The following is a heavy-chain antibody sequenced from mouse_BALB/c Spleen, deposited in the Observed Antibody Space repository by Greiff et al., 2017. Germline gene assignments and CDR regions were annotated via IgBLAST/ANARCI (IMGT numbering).Heavy chain of an antibody. V-gene: IGHV2-6-7*01. D-gene: IGHD2-12*01. J-gene: IGHJ4*01. CDR3: ARDGRLYAMDY. Sequence: VKLVESGPGLVAPSQSLSITCTVSGFSLTGYGENWVRQPPGKGLEWLGMIWGDGSTDYNSALKSRLSISKDNSKSQVFLKMNSLQTDDTARYYCARDGRLYAMDYWGQGTSVTVSS. CDR2: IWGDGST. CDR1: GFSLTGYG.